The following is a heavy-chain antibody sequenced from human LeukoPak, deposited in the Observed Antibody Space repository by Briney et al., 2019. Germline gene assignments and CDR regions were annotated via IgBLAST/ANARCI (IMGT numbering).Heavy chain of an antibody. Sequence: GGSLRLSCKASGFTFRSHSLNWVRQAPGKGPEWVSSISSSGGSMYYRDSVKDRFTISRDNAKNSLYLQLNSLRDEDTAVYFCARDQVTGAFDIRGQGTMVIVSS. V-gene: IGHV3-21*04. CDR1: GFTFRSHS. CDR3: ARDQVTGAFDI. J-gene: IGHJ3*02. D-gene: IGHD1-1*01. CDR2: ISSSGGSM.